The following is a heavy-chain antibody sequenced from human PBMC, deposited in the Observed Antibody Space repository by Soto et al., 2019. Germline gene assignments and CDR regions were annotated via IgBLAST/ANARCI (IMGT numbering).Heavy chain of an antibody. V-gene: IGHV3-7*01. CDR2: IKQDGSEK. CDR1: INSNSVT. D-gene: IGHD2-2*01. Sequence: INSNSVTITRIRQAPGKGLEWVANIKQDGSEKYYVDSVKGRFTISRDNAKNSLYLQMNSLRAEDTAVYYCAGNQEQLLFYFYYMDVWGKGT. J-gene: IGHJ6*03. CDR3: AGNQEQLLFYFYYMDV.